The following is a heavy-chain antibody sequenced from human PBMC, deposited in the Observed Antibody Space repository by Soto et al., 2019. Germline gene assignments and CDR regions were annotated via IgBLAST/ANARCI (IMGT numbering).Heavy chain of an antibody. Sequence: QVQLQESGPGLVKPSETLSLTCTVAGGSVSSGSYYWSWIRQPPGKGLEWIGYIYYSGSTNYNTSLKSRVTISVDTSKTQYSLKLSSVTAADTAVYYCARWNYYDSSGRYFDRWGRGTLVTVSS. D-gene: IGHD3-22*01. V-gene: IGHV4-61*01. J-gene: IGHJ2*01. CDR2: IYYSGST. CDR1: GGSVSSGSYY. CDR3: ARWNYYDSSGRYFDR.